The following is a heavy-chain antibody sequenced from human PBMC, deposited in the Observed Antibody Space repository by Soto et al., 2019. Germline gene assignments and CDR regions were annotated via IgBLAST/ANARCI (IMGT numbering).Heavy chain of an antibody. Sequence: QVQLVESGGGLVKPGGSLRLSCAASVFTFSDYCMFWIRQAPGQGLEWVSYIPTDVDPISYADSVTGRFAVCGDNATHSLYLEMNRQRAEDTAVYYCAGARFGVGFDYWGRGAVVTVSS. CDR2: IPTDVDPI. D-gene: IGHD3-3*01. V-gene: IGHV3-11*01. J-gene: IGHJ4*01. CDR1: VFTFSDYC. CDR3: AGARFGVGFDY.